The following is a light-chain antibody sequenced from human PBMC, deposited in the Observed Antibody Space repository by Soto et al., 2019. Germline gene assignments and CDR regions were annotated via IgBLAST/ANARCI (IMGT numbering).Light chain of an antibody. Sequence: IVLTQCPGTLSLSPGERASLACRASQSFSSGHLAWYPQKPGQATRILXXGQXSRATGILDRFIGSGSGTDFTLTISSLEPEDFAVYYCQQRSNWPRSTFGQGTRLEIK. J-gene: IGKJ5*01. CDR3: QQRSNWPRST. CDR1: QSFSSGH. CDR2: GQX. V-gene: IGKV3D-20*02.